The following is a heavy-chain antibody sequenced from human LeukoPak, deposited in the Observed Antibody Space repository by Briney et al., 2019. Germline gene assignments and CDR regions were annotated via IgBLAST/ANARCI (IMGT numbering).Heavy chain of an antibody. D-gene: IGHD3-10*01. J-gene: IGHJ4*02. Sequence: GRSLRLSCAASGFTFSSYSMNWVRQAPGKGLEWVSYISSSSSTIYYADSVKGRFTISRDNAKNSLYLQMNSLRAEDTAVYYCARDLGDYYGSGSYYGLFDYWGQGTLVTVSS. CDR1: GFTFSSYS. V-gene: IGHV3-48*04. CDR3: ARDLGDYYGSGSYYGLFDY. CDR2: ISSSSSTI.